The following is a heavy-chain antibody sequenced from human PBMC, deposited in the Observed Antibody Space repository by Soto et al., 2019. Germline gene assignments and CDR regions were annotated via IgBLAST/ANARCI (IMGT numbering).Heavy chain of an antibody. V-gene: IGHV3-21*06. Sequence: GALRPSSAGSGLTFRGYSMAWVRPAPGRGLEWVASISSRSTNIDYADSVKGRFTISRDNAKNLVSLQMSSLRGEDTALYYCAKFTEPGYSSIWYYFEYWGQGTPVTVSS. CDR1: GLTFRGYS. CDR3: AKFTEPGYSSIWYYFEY. J-gene: IGHJ4*02. D-gene: IGHD6-19*01. CDR2: ISSRSTNI.